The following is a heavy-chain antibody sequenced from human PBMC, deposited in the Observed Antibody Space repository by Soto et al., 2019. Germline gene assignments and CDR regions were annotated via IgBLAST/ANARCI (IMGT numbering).Heavy chain of an antibody. J-gene: IGHJ6*02. CDR2: VIPIFGTA. V-gene: IGHV1-69*12. D-gene: IGHD1-1*01. CDR1: GGTFSSYA. Sequence: QVQLVQSGAEVKKPGSSVKVSCKASGGTFSSYAISWVRQAPGQGLEWMGGVIPIFGTANYAQKFQGRVTITADESTSTDYMELSSLRSEDTAVYYCASDLLEGYPRKNYYYGMDVWGQGTTVTVSS. CDR3: ASDLLEGYPRKNYYYGMDV.